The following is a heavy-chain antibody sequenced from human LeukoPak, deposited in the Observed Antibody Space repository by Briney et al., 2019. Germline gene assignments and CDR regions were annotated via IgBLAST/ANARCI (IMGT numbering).Heavy chain of an antibody. CDR1: GFTFSSFD. CDR3: ARDGFGERSFEK. D-gene: IGHD3-10*01. Sequence: GGSLRLSCAASGFTFSSFDILWVRQSPRKGLEWVARILTNGDTDYGASVEGGFTISRENAKSYVYLQMNSLRDGDTAGYYCARDGFGERSFEKWGQGTMVTVSS. V-gene: IGHV3-13*01. J-gene: IGHJ3*02. CDR2: ILTNGDT.